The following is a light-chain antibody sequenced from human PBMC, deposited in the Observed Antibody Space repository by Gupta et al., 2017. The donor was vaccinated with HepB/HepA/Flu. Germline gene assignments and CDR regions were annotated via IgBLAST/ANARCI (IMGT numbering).Light chain of an antibody. CDR1: QSVSSN. J-gene: IGKJ1*01. CDR3: QQYNNWPRWT. Sequence: ETMMTQSPATLSVSPGERATLSCRASQSVSSNLAWYQQKPGQAPRLLIYGASTRATGIPARFSGSGSGTEFTLTISSLQSEDFAVYYCQQYNNWPRWTFGQGTKVEIK. V-gene: IGKV3-15*01. CDR2: GAS.